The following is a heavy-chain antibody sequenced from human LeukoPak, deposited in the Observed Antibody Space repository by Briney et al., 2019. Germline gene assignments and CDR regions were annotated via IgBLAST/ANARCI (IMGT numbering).Heavy chain of an antibody. Sequence: GASVKVSCKASGYIFTSYDINWVRQATGQGLEWMGWMNPNSGNTGYAQKFQGRVTMTRKTSISTAHMAPTSLRCVYTAVYYCARSPFDPNSSDFIYWFDPWGQGTLVTVSS. CDR3: ARSPFDPNSSDFIYWFDP. V-gene: IGHV1-8*01. CDR2: MNPNSGNT. D-gene: IGHD6-25*01. J-gene: IGHJ5*02. CDR1: GYIFTSYD.